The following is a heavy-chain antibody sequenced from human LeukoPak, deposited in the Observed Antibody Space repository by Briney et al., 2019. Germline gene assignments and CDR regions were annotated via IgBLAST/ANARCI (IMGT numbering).Heavy chain of an antibody. J-gene: IGHJ4*02. CDR1: GGSISSSSYY. V-gene: IGHV4-39*01. Sequence: SETLSLTCTVSGGSISSSSYYWGWIRQPPGKGLEWIGTIYYSGSTYYNPSLKSRITISVDTSKNQFSLKLSSVTAADTAVYYCARRGSSGYLRYFDYWGQGTLVTVSS. CDR3: ARRGSSGYLRYFDY. D-gene: IGHD3-22*01. CDR2: IYYSGST.